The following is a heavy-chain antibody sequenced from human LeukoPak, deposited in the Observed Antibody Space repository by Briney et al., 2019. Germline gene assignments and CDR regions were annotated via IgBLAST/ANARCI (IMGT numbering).Heavy chain of an antibody. CDR1: GGSFSGYY. V-gene: IGHV4-34*01. Sequence: PSETLSLTCAVYGGSFSGYYWSWIRQPPGKGLEWIGEINHSGSTNYNPSLKSRVTISVDTSKNQFSLKLSSVTAADTAVYYCARDSAEYYYGMDVWGQGTTVTVSS. CDR3: ARDSAEYYYGMDV. D-gene: IGHD3-10*01. J-gene: IGHJ6*02. CDR2: INHSGST.